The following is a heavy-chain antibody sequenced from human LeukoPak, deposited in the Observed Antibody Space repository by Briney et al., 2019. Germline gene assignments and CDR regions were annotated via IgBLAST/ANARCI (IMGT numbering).Heavy chain of an antibody. CDR3: AKDGQQLVFSWFDP. Sequence: GRSLRLSCAASGFTFDDYAMHWVRQAPGKGLEGVSGISWNSGSIGYADSVKGRFTISRDNAKNSLYLQMNSLRAEDTALYYCAKDGQQLVFSWFDPWGQGTLVTVSS. J-gene: IGHJ5*02. CDR2: ISWNSGSI. CDR1: GFTFDDYA. V-gene: IGHV3-9*01. D-gene: IGHD6-13*01.